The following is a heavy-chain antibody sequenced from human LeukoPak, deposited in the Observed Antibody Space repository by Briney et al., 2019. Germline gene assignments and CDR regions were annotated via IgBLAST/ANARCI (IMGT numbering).Heavy chain of an antibody. J-gene: IGHJ4*02. CDR3: ASADYYDSYDY. CDR2: IYSGGST. D-gene: IGHD3-22*01. CDR1: GFTVNSNY. V-gene: IGHV3-53*04. Sequence: GGSLRLSCAASGFTVNSNYMSWVRQAPGKGLEWVSVIYSGGSTYYADSVKSRFTISRHNSKNTLYLQMNSLRAEDTAVYYCASADYYDSYDYWGQGTLVTVSS.